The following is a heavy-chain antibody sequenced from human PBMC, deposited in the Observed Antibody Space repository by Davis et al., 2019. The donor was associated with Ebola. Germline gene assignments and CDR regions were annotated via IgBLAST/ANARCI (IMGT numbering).Heavy chain of an antibody. CDR1: GYIFTSYA. D-gene: IGHD1-14*01. Sequence: ASVKVSCKASGYIFTSYAMHWVRQAPGQGLEWMGWINPNSGGTNYAQKFQGWVTMTRDTSISTAYMELSRLRSDDTAVYYCARALNLNWFDPWGQGTLVTVSS. J-gene: IGHJ5*02. V-gene: IGHV1-2*04. CDR3: ARALNLNWFDP. CDR2: INPNSGGT.